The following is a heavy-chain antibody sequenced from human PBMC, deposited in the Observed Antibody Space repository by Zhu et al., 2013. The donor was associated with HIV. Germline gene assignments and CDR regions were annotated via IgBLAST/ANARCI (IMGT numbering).Heavy chain of an antibody. J-gene: IGHJ6*02. V-gene: IGHV1-69*01. D-gene: IGHD4-17*01. CDR1: GGTFSSYA. CDR2: IIPIFGTA. Sequence: QVQLVQSGAEVKKPGSSVKVSCKASGGTFSSYAISWVRQAPGQGLEWMGGIIPIFGTANYAQKFQGRATITADESTSTAYMELSSLRSEDTAVYYCASPRRYDYGGPLLNYYYGMDVWGQGTTVTVSS. CDR3: ASPRRYDYGGPLLNYYYGMDV.